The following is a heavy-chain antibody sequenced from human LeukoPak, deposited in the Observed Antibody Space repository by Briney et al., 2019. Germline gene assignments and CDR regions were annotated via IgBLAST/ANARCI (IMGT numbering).Heavy chain of an antibody. V-gene: IGHV3-43*01. D-gene: IGHD3-22*01. J-gene: IGHJ4*02. Sequence: GGSLRLSRAASGFTFDDYTMHWVRQAPGKGLECVSLISWDGGSTYYADSVKGRFTISRDNSKNSLYLQMNSLRSDDTAVYYCARANPAPYDSSGYNFRGYFDYWGQGTRVTASS. CDR2: ISWDGGST. CDR3: ARANPAPYDSSGYNFRGYFDY. CDR1: GFTFDDYT.